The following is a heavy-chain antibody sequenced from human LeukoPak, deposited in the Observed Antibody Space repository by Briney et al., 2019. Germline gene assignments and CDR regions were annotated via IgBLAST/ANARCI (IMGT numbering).Heavy chain of an antibody. CDR1: GYTFTGYY. CDR2: INPNSGGT. J-gene: IGHJ4*02. Sequence: GASVKVSCKASGYTFTGYYMHWVRQAPGQGLEWMGRINPNSGGTNYAQKFQGRVTMTRDTSISTAYMALSRLRSDDTAVYYCAREGTGYSSSWRSGASVDYWGQGTLVTVSS. D-gene: IGHD6-13*01. CDR3: AREGTGYSSSWRSGASVDY. V-gene: IGHV1-2*06.